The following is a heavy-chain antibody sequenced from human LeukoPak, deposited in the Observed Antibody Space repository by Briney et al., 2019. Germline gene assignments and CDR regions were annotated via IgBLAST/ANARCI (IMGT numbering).Heavy chain of an antibody. J-gene: IGHJ4*02. V-gene: IGHV1-24*01. Sequence: GASVKVSCKVSGYTLTELSMHWVRQAPGKGLEWMGGFDPEDGETIYAQKFQGRVTMTEDTSTDTAYMELSSLRSEDTAVYYCATDSGDIVVVPAAGGSLRRYYFGYWGQGTLVTVSS. CDR1: GYTLTELS. D-gene: IGHD2-2*01. CDR3: ATDSGDIVVVPAAGGSLRRYYFGY. CDR2: FDPEDGET.